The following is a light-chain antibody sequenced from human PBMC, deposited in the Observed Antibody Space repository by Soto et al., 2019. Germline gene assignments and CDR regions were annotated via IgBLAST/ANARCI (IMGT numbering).Light chain of an antibody. CDR1: QRVSSGY. J-gene: IGKJ1*01. V-gene: IGKV3-20*01. Sequence: EIVLTQSPGTLSLSPGERATLSCRASQRVSSGYLGWYQQRPGQAPRLLLYGASNRAAGIPDRFSGRGSETDFTLTISRLEPEDFAVYYCQQYDSSPPWTFGPGTKVEIK. CDR2: GAS. CDR3: QQYDSSPPWT.